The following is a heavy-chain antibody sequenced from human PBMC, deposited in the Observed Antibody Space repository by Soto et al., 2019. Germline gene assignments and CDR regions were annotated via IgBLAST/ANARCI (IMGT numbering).Heavy chain of an antibody. D-gene: IGHD3-10*01. CDR1: GFTFNSYS. Sequence: PVGSLRLSCAASGFTFNSYSMNWVRQAPGKGLEWISYISSTSTTIYYADSVQGRFTVSRDNARNSLFLQMNGLRDDDTAVYYCARHKISYYGSGSYHIDYWGQGTLVTVSS. CDR3: ARHKISYYGSGSYHIDY. CDR2: ISSTSTTI. J-gene: IGHJ4*02. V-gene: IGHV3-48*02.